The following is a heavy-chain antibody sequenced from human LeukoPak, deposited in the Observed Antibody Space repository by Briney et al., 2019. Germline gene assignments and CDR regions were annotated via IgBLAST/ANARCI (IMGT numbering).Heavy chain of an antibody. V-gene: IGHV4-34*01. D-gene: IGHD2-2*01. J-gene: IGHJ5*02. CDR3: ARSPHCSSTSCYRIGFDWFDP. CDR2: INHSGST. Sequence: SETLSLTCAVYGGSFSGYYWSWIRQSPGKGLEWIGEINHSGSTNYNPSLKSRVTISVDTSKNQFSLKLSSVTAADTAVYYCARSPHCSSTSCYRIGFDWFDPWGQGTLVTVSS. CDR1: GGSFSGYY.